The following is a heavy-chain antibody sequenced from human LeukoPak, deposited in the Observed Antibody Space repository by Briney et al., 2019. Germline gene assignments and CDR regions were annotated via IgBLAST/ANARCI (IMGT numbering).Heavy chain of an antibody. CDR1: GGSISSYY. Sequence: PSETLSLTCTVSGGSISSYYWSWIRQPPGKGLEWIGYIYHSGSTNCNPSLKSRVTISVDTSKNQFSLKLSSVTAADTAVYYCARGPPALYYDILTGYGAGFDPWGQGTPVTVSS. CDR3: ARGPPALYYDILTGYGAGFDP. J-gene: IGHJ5*02. V-gene: IGHV4-59*01. CDR2: IYHSGST. D-gene: IGHD3-9*01.